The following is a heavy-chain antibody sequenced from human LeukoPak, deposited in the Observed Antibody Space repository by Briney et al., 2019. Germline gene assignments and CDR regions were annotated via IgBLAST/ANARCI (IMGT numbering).Heavy chain of an antibody. V-gene: IGHV1-3*01. Sequence: ASVKVSCKASGYTFTSYAMHWVRQAPGQRLEWMGWINAGNGNTKYSQKFQGRVTITRDTSASTAYMELSSLRSEDTAVYYCARGAVVVAATPRAVGYWGQGALVTVSS. D-gene: IGHD2-15*01. J-gene: IGHJ4*02. CDR3: ARGAVVVAATPRAVGY. CDR2: INAGNGNT. CDR1: GYTFTSYA.